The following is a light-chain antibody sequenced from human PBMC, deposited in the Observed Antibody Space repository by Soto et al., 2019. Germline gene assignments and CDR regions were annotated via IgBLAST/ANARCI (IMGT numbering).Light chain of an antibody. V-gene: IGLV2-14*01. Sequence: QSVLTQPASVSGSPGQSITISCTGTSSDVGGYNYVSWYQQHPGKAPKLMIYEVSNRPSGVSNRFSGSKSGNTASLTISGFQAEDEADYYCTSYTSSITYVFGTGTKLTVL. J-gene: IGLJ1*01. CDR2: EVS. CDR3: TSYTSSITYV. CDR1: SSDVGGYNY.